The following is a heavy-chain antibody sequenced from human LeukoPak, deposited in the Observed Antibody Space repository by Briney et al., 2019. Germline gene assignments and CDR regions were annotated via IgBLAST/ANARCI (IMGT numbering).Heavy chain of an antibody. J-gene: IGHJ4*02. Sequence: GGSLRLSCAASGFTFSGYSMNWVRQAPGKGLEWVSSISSSSSYIYYADSVKGRFTISRDNAKNSLYLQMNSLRAEGTAVYYCARGGYCSSTSCYGPHDYWGQGTLVTVSS. CDR1: GFTFSGYS. CDR2: ISSSSSYI. CDR3: ARGGYCSSTSCYGPHDY. D-gene: IGHD2-2*01. V-gene: IGHV3-21*01.